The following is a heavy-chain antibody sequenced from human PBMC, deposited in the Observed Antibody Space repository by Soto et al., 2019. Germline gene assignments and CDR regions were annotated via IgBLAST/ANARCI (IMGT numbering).Heavy chain of an antibody. CDR1: GFTFDDYA. Sequence: EVQLVESGGGLVQPGRSLRLSCAASGFTFDDYAMHWVRQAPGKGLEWVSGISWNSGSIGYADSVKGRFTISRDNSKNTLYLQMNSLRAEDTAVYYCASTGIAVAGPYHDYWGQGTLVTVSS. J-gene: IGHJ4*02. D-gene: IGHD6-19*01. V-gene: IGHV3-9*01. CDR2: ISWNSGSI. CDR3: ASTGIAVAGPYHDY.